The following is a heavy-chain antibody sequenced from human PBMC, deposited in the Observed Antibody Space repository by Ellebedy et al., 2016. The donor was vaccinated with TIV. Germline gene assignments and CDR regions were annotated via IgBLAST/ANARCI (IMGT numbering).Heavy chain of an antibody. CDR2: ISWDGGKT. V-gene: IGHV3-43D*03. CDR3: VKGTRKSVTTSLDY. D-gene: IGHD4-17*01. J-gene: IGHJ4*02. CDR1: GFPFDDFA. Sequence: GESLKISCAASGFPFDDFAMHWVRQAPGKGLEWVSLISWDGGKTNYADSARGRFTISRDNGKDSLYLQMNSLRPEDTAFYYCVKGTRKSVTTSLDYWGQGTLVTVSS.